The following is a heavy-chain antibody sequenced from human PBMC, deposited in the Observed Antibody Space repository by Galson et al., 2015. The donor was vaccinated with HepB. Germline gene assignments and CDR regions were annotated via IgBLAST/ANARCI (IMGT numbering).Heavy chain of an antibody. J-gene: IGHJ4*02. CDR2: INPRGGGT. Sequence: SVKVSCKASGYTFTSFYLHWVRQAPGQGLEWMGMINPRGGGTRNSRKFQGRVTMTRDTSTSTIYMELASLKFEDTAVYYCARDKGGDGYSYFGFDYWGQGTLVTVSS. CDR3: ARDKGGDGYSYFGFDY. CDR1: GYTFTSFY. V-gene: IGHV1-46*03. D-gene: IGHD5-24*01.